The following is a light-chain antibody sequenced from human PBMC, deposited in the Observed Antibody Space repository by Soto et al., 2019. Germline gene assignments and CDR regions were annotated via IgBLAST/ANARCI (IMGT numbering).Light chain of an antibody. Sequence: DIQMTQSPSSLSASVGDRVTITCRASQDINNYLAWYQQKPGKPPKLLIYAASTLQSGVPSRFSGGGSGTAFSLTSNSLQTEAVAADVRQLYNNVTAVPFGSGTQV. CDR1: QDINNY. CDR2: AAS. V-gene: IGKV1-27*01. J-gene: IGKJ3*01. CDR3: QLYNNVTAVP.